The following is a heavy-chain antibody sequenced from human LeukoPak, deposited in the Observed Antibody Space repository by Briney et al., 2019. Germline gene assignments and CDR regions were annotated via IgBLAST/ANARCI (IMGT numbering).Heavy chain of an antibody. V-gene: IGHV1-69*04. CDR3: ARGNDYGDYAGVPFDY. CDR1: GGTFSSYA. Sequence: SVKVSCKASGGTFSSYAISWVRQAPGQGLEWMGRIIPIFGIANYAQKFQGRVTITVDKSTSTAYMELSSLRSEDTAVYYCARGNDYGDYAGVPFDYWGQGTLVTVSS. CDR2: IIPIFGIA. D-gene: IGHD4-17*01. J-gene: IGHJ4*02.